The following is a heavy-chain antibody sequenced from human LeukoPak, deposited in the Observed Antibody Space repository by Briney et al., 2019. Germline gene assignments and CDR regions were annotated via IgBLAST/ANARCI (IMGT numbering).Heavy chain of an antibody. CDR2: TNTDGSST. J-gene: IGHJ4*02. CDR3: VPSDSSGLD. CDR1: GITFSHYW. D-gene: IGHD3-22*01. V-gene: IGHV3-74*01. Sequence: GGSLRLSREASGITFSHYWMHWARQAPGKGLVWVSRTNTDGSSTSYMDSVKGRFTISRDNAKNTIYLQMNSLRAEDTAVYYCVPSDSSGLDWGQGTLVAVSS.